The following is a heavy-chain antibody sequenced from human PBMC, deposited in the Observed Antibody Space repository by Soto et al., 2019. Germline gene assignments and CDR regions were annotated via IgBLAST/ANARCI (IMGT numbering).Heavy chain of an antibody. Sequence: EVQLLESGGGLVQPGRSLRLSCVASGFTFESYAMHWVRQVPGKGLEWVSGISWNSGSIGYEDSVKGRFTISRDNAQKSLYLEMNSLRVEDTAFYYCVKDIHEQWLVSHFEYWGQGALVTVSS. CDR1: GFTFESYA. V-gene: IGHV3-9*01. CDR2: ISWNSGSI. D-gene: IGHD6-19*01. CDR3: VKDIHEQWLVSHFEY. J-gene: IGHJ4*02.